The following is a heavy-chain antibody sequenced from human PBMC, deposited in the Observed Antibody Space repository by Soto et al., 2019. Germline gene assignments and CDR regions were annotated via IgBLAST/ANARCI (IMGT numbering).Heavy chain of an antibody. CDR3: ARSPPSSYYGGSGTFDY. CDR1: GGFTSTNNW. Sequence: QLQLQESGPGLVRPSGTLSLTCAVSGGFTSTNNWWSWVRQPPGKGLAWIGDAYHSGSTEYNPSLKRRVSISVDKSKNQISLKLTSATAADTAVYYCARSPPSSYYGGSGTFDYWGQGTLVTVSS. CDR2: AYHSGST. J-gene: IGHJ4*02. V-gene: IGHV4-4*02. D-gene: IGHD3-10*01.